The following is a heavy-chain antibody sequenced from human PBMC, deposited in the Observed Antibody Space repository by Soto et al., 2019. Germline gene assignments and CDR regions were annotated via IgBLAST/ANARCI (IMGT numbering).Heavy chain of an antibody. D-gene: IGHD3-9*01. Sequence: SETLSLTCTVSGGCISSGGYYWSWIRQHPGKGLEWIGYIYYSGSTYYNPSLKSRVTISVDTSKNQFSLKLSSVTAADTAVYYCARETYEAHFDYDILTGQPIYYYYGMDVWGQGTTVTVSS. CDR3: ARETYEAHFDYDILTGQPIYYYYGMDV. CDR1: GGCISSGGYY. CDR2: IYYSGST. V-gene: IGHV4-31*03. J-gene: IGHJ6*02.